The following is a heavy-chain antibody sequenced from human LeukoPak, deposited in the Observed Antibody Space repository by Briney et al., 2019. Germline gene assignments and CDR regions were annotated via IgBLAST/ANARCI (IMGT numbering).Heavy chain of an antibody. Sequence: GGSLRLSCAASGFTFRSYSMNWVRQAPGKGLEWVSSISSSSSYIYYADSVKGRFTISRDNSKNTLYLQMNSLRAEDTAVYYCAKDFLGATRGGYWGQGTLVTVSS. CDR3: AKDFLGATRGGY. CDR1: GFTFRSYS. J-gene: IGHJ4*02. CDR2: ISSSSSYI. V-gene: IGHV3-21*01. D-gene: IGHD1-26*01.